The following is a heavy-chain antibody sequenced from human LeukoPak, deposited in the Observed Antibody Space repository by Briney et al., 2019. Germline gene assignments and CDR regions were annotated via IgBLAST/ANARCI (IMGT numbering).Heavy chain of an antibody. CDR2: NIPILGIA. V-gene: IGHV1-69*04. CDR1: GGTFSSYA. CDR3: ARGGADIVVVPAAIPYYYMDV. Sequence: SVKVSCEASGGTFSSYAISWVRQAPGQGLEWMGRNIPILGIANYAQKFQGRVTITADKSTSTAYMELSSLRSEDTAVYYCARGGADIVVVPAAIPYYYMDVWGKGTTVTVSS. J-gene: IGHJ6*03. D-gene: IGHD2-2*01.